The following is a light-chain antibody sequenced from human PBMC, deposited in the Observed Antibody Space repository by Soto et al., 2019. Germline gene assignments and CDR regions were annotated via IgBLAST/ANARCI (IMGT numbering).Light chain of an antibody. Sequence: QSVLTQPASVSGSPGQSITISCTGSSSDVGGYNYVSWYQQHHPGKAPKLMIYEVSNRPSGVSNRFSGSKSGNTASLTISGLQAEDEADYYCSSYTTSSTVVFGGGTKVTVL. CDR1: SSDVGGYNY. CDR2: EVS. CDR3: SSYTTSSTVV. J-gene: IGLJ2*01. V-gene: IGLV2-14*01.